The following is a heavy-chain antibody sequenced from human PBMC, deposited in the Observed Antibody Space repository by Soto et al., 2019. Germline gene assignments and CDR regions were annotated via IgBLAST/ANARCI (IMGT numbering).Heavy chain of an antibody. Sequence: GGSLRLSCAASGFSVSRYAMMWVRQPPGKGQEWVAGMTGSGGDIRYADPVKGRFTISKDNSKNTLYLQMNSLRAEDTAIYYCAKDAVYGDGLWLAGNWGQGTLVTVSS. D-gene: IGHD2-21*02. CDR2: MTGSGGDI. CDR1: GFSVSRYA. J-gene: IGHJ4*02. V-gene: IGHV3-23*01. CDR3: AKDAVYGDGLWLAGN.